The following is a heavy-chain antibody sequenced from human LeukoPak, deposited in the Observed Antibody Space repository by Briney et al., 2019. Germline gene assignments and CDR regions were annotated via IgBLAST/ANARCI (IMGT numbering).Heavy chain of an antibody. CDR2: IYYSGST. CDR1: GGSISSSSYY. CDR3: ARRGEGTSMSRFDY. V-gene: IGHV4-39*01. J-gene: IGHJ4*02. D-gene: IGHD3-22*01. Sequence: SETLSLTCTVSGGSISSSSYYWGWIRQPPGKGLEWIGSIYYSGSTYYNPSLKSRVTISVDTSKKQFSLKLSSVTAADTAVSYCARRGEGTSMSRFDYWGQGTLVTVSS.